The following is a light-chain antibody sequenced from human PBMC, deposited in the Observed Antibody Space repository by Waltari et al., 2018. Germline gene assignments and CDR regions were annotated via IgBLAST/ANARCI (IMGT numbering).Light chain of an antibody. V-gene: IGKV3-15*01. CDR3: QKYNTWPRT. CDR2: GAS. J-gene: IGKJ1*01. Sequence: SCRARQGVSNNLAWYQQKTGQAPRLLIYGASSRASGIPARFSGSGPGNEFTLTSSSLQSEDIVVYYGQKYNTWPRTFGQGTKVEIK. CDR1: QGVSNN.